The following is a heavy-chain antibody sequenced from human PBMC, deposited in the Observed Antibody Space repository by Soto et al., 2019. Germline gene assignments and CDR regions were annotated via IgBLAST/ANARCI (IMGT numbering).Heavy chain of an antibody. CDR2: IYYSGST. CDR3: ARDKKYCTNGVCYTEIDY. V-gene: IGHV4-31*03. D-gene: IGHD2-8*01. J-gene: IGHJ4*02. Sequence: QVQLQESGPGLVKPSQTLSLTCTVSGGSISSGGYYWSWIRQHPGKGLEWIGYIYYSGSTYYNPSLKSRVTISVDTSKNQCSLKLSSVTAADTAVYYCARDKKYCTNGVCYTEIDYWGQGTLVTVSS. CDR1: GGSISSGGYY.